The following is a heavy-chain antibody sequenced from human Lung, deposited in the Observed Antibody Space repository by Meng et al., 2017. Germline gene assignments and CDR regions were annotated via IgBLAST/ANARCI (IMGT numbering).Heavy chain of an antibody. J-gene: IGHJ4*02. V-gene: IGHV1-2*06. CDR1: GYTFPDYW. CDR2: INPKSGDT. D-gene: IGHD6-13*01. Sequence: QGRLVQSGAEVKKPGASVKVSCKASGYTFPDYWLHWVRRAPGQGLEWMGRINPKSGDTHYAQRFQGRVTMTGDTSTSTAYMELSGLRSDDTAMYYCARDEDISAAGKLFGDYWGQGTLVTVSS. CDR3: ARDEDISAAGKLFGDY.